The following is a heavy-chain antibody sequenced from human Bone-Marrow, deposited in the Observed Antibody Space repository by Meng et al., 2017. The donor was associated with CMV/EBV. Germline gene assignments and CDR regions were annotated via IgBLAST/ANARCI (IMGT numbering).Heavy chain of an antibody. D-gene: IGHD3-3*01. J-gene: IGHJ5*02. CDR1: GVG. CDR2: IYWNDDK. V-gene: IGHV2-5*01. CDR3: AHLLTYYDFWSGPEGGYNWFDP. Sequence: GVGVGWNRQPPGKALEWLALIYWNDDKRYSPSLKSRLTITKDTSKNQVVLTMTNMDPVDTATYYCAHLLTYYDFWSGPEGGYNWFDPWGQGTLVTVSS.